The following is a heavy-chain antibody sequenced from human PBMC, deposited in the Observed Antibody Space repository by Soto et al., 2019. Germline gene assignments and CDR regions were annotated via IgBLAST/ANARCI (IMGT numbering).Heavy chain of an antibody. J-gene: IGHJ6*02. Sequence: PSETLSLTCTVSGGSISSYQWSWIRQPPGKGLEWIGYIYNSGSTNYSPSLKSRVTISVDTSKNQFSLRLSSVTAADTAVYYCARTYCSGYSSCTGYSFMDIWGQGTTVTVSS. CDR3: ARTYCSGYSSCTGYSFMDI. V-gene: IGHV4-59*01. D-gene: IGHD2-15*01. CDR2: IYNSGST. CDR1: GGSISSYQ.